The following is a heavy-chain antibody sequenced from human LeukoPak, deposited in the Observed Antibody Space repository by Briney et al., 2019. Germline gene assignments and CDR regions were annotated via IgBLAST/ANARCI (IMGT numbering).Heavy chain of an antibody. D-gene: IGHD3-10*01. J-gene: IGHJ4*02. CDR1: GFTFSNFW. CDR3: AKIHGSGSYYRPNFDY. V-gene: IGHV3-23*01. CDR2: ISTSDSST. Sequence: GRSLRLSCAASGFTFSNFWMHWVRQAPGKGLEWVSAISTSDSSTYYADSVKGRFTISRDNSKNTLYLQMNSLRAEDTAVYYCAKIHGSGSYYRPNFDYWGQGTLVTVSS.